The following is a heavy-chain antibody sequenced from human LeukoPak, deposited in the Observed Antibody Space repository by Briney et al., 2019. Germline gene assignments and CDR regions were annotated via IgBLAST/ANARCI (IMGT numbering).Heavy chain of an antibody. D-gene: IGHD1-26*01. Sequence: SETLSLTCTVSDDPINSGVYYWNWIRQPAGKELEWIVHIYTSGTTTNSNPSLKSRVAISLDTSKNHFSLKLSSVTAADTAVYYCARAKKRSGRSRNFYLDVWGKGTTVTVSS. V-gene: IGHV4-61*09. CDR3: ARAKKRSGRSRNFYLDV. CDR1: DDPINSGVYY. J-gene: IGHJ6*03. CDR2: IYTSGTTT.